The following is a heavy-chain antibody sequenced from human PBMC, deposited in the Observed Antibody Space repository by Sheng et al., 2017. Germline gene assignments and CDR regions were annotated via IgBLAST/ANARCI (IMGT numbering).Heavy chain of an antibody. CDR2: IKSKTDGGTT. J-gene: IGHJ3*02. V-gene: IGHV3-15*01. Sequence: EVQLVESGGGLVKPGGSLRLSCAASGFTFSNAWMSWVRQAPGKGLEWVGRIKSKTDGGTTDYAAPVKGRFTISRDDSKNTLYLQMNSLKTEDTAVYYCTTDQVGATDAFRYLGPRDNRSPVSS. CDR1: GFTFSNAW. D-gene: IGHD1-26*01. CDR3: TTDQVGATDAFRY.